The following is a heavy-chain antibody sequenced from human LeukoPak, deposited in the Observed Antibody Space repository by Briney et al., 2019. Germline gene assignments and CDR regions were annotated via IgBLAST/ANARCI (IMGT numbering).Heavy chain of an antibody. Sequence: GGSLRLSCAASGFTFSSYGMHWIRQAPGKGLEWVAVISYDGSNKYYADSVKGRFTISRDNAYNSLHLQMNSLRADDTAVYYCAREWFGELIWGKGTLVTVSS. J-gene: IGHJ4*02. CDR1: GFTFSSYG. V-gene: IGHV3-30*03. D-gene: IGHD3-10*01. CDR3: AREWFGELI. CDR2: ISYDGSNK.